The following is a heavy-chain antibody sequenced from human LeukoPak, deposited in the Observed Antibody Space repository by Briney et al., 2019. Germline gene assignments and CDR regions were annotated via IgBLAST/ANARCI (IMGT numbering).Heavy chain of an antibody. CDR1: GGSISSYY. CDR3: ARSRGYSYGYYYYYMDV. Sequence: ASETLSLTCTVSGGSISSYYWSWIRQPPGKGLEWIGYIYYSGSTNYNPSLKSRVTISVDTSKNQFSLKLSSVTAADTAVYYCARSRGYSYGYYYYYMDVWGKGTTVTVSS. D-gene: IGHD5-18*01. CDR2: IYYSGST. J-gene: IGHJ6*03. V-gene: IGHV4-59*01.